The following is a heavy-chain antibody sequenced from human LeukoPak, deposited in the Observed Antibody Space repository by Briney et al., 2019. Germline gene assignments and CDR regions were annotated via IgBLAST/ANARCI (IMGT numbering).Heavy chain of an antibody. CDR2: ISYDGSNK. Sequence: GGSLRLSCAASGFTFSSYAMHWVRQAPGKGLEWVAVISYDGSNKYYADSVKGRFTISRDNSKNTLYLQMNSLRAEDTAVYYCARGAVAGTSLDYWGQGTLVTVSS. J-gene: IGHJ4*02. CDR3: ARGAVAGTSLDY. D-gene: IGHD6-19*01. CDR1: GFTFSSYA. V-gene: IGHV3-30*04.